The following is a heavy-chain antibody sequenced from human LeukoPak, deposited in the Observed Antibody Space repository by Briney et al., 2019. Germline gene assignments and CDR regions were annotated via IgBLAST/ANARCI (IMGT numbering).Heavy chain of an antibody. CDR2: IQYAGSDK. Sequence: GGSLRLSCAASGFTFNSYGMHWVRQAPGKGLEWVAFIQYAGSDKYYADSVKGRFTISRDNSKNTLYLQMNSLRAEDTAVYYCAKIGTYYYYYMDVWGKGTTLTISS. J-gene: IGHJ6*03. CDR3: AKIGTYYYYYMDV. V-gene: IGHV3-30*02. CDR1: GFTFNSYG. D-gene: IGHD6-13*01.